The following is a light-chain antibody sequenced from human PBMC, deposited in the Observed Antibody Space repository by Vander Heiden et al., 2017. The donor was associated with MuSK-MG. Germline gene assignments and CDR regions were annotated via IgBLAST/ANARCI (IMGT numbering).Light chain of an antibody. Sequence: QSALTQPASVSGSPGQSISISCTGSNTDIGTYNYVSWYQHHPGKAPKRRRYAVDNRPSGVSNRVAASKSGNNESLPISGLQAKDEANEDCDSYTFTETPVFGGGTKLTVL. CDR2: AVD. CDR1: NTDIGTYNY. V-gene: IGLV2-14*01. J-gene: IGLJ1*01. CDR3: DSYTFTETPV.